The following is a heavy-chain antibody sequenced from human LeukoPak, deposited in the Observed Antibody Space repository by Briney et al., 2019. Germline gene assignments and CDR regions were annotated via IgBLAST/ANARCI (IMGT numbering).Heavy chain of an antibody. Sequence: GGSLRLSCAASGFTFSSYEMNWVRQAPGKGLEWVSYISSSGSTIYYADSVKGRFTISRDNAKNSLYLQMNSLRVEDTALYYCARGLMGGYPHFDYWGQGTLVTVSS. D-gene: IGHD2-8*01. J-gene: IGHJ4*02. V-gene: IGHV3-48*03. CDR2: ISSSGSTI. CDR3: ARGLMGGYPHFDY. CDR1: GFTFSSYE.